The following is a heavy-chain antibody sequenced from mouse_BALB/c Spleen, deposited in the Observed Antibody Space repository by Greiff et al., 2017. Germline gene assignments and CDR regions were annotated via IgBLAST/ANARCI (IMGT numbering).Heavy chain of an antibody. J-gene: IGHJ2*01. CDR2: ISSGGSYT. CDR1: GFTFSSYG. V-gene: IGHV5-6*01. D-gene: IGHD1-2*01. Sequence: EVKLMESGGDLVKPGGSLKLSCAASGFTFSSYGMSWVRQTPDKRLEWVATISSGGSYTYYPDSVKGRFTISRDNAKNTLYLQMSSLKSEDTAMYYCARHGNYYGPDYWGQGTTLTVSS. CDR3: ARHGNYYGPDY.